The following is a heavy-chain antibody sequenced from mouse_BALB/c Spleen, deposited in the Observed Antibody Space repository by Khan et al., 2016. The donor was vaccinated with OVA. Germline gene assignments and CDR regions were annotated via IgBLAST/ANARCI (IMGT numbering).Heavy chain of an antibody. Sequence: EVQLQESGPGLVKPSQSLSLTCTVTGYSITSDYAWNWIRQFPGNKLEWMGYISYRGRTSYNPSLNSRISITRDTSQNQFFLQLNSVTTEDTATYYCARSVTITTVVATDFDYWGQGTTLTVSS. CDR2: ISYRGRT. J-gene: IGHJ2*01. D-gene: IGHD1-1*01. CDR3: ARSVTITTVVATDFDY. V-gene: IGHV3-2*02. CDR1: GYSITSDYA.